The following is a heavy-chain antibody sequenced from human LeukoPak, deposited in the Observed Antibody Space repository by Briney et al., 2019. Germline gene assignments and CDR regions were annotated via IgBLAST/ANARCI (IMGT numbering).Heavy chain of an antibody. CDR2: ISYDGSNK. D-gene: IGHD3-10*01. J-gene: IGHJ4*02. V-gene: IGHV3-30*18. Sequence: PGGSLRLSCAASGFTFSSYGMHWVRQAPGKGLEWVAVISYDGSNKYYADSVKGRFTISRDNSKNTLYLQMNSLRAEDTAVYYCAKETGLLWFGDLFDYWGQGTLVTVSS. CDR3: AKETGLLWFGDLFDY. CDR1: GFTFSSYG.